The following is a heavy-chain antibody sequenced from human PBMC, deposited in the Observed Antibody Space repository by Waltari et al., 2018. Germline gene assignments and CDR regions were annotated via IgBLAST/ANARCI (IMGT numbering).Heavy chain of an antibody. V-gene: IGHV4-39*07. J-gene: IGHJ5*02. CDR1: GGSISSSSYY. D-gene: IGHD2-2*01. Sequence: QLQLQESGPGLVKPSETLSLTCTVSGGSISSSSYYWGWIRQPPGKGLEWIGSIYYRGSTYYNPSLKSRVTISVDTSKNQFSLKLSSVTAADTAVYYCARDACSSTSCYGGWFDPWGQGTLVTVSS. CDR2: IYYRGST. CDR3: ARDACSSTSCYGGWFDP.